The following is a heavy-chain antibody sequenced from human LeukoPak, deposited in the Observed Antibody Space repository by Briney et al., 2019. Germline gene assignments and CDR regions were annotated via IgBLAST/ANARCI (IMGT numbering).Heavy chain of an antibody. D-gene: IGHD4-17*01. J-gene: IGHJ4*02. CDR2: ISGSGGST. CDR1: GFTFSDYY. CDR3: APGGDDYGDSLDDY. V-gene: IGHV3-23*01. Sequence: GGSLRLSCAASGFTFSDYYMSWVRQAPGKGLEWVSAISGSGGSTYYADSVKGRFTISRDNSKNTLYLQMNSLRAEDTAVYYCAPGGDDYGDSLDDYWGQGTLVTVSS.